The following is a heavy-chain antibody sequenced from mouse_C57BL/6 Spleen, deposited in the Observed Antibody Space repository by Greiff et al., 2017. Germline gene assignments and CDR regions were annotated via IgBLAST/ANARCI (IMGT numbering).Heavy chain of an antibody. J-gene: IGHJ2*01. V-gene: IGHV2-2*01. CDR2: IWSGGST. CDR3: ARNQLGTYYFDY. Sequence: VQLQQSGPGLVQPSQSLSITCTVSGFSLTSYGVHWVRQSPGKGLEWLGVIWSGGSTDYNAAFISRRSISKDNSKSQVFFKMNSLQADDTAIYYCARNQLGTYYFDYWGQGTTLTVSS. D-gene: IGHD4-1*02. CDR1: GFSLTSYG.